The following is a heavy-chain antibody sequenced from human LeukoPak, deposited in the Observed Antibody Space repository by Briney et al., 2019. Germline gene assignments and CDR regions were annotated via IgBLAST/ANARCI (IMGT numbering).Heavy chain of an antibody. CDR1: GGSFSGYY. CDR3: AGGGFLEWLPGGYYYGMDV. D-gene: IGHD3-3*01. V-gene: IGHV4-34*01. J-gene: IGHJ6*02. CDR2: INHSGST. Sequence: PSETLSLTCAVYGGSFSGYYWSWIRQPPGKGLEWIGEINHSGSTNYNPSLKSRVTISVDTSKNQFSLKLSSVTAAGTAVYYCAGGGFLEWLPGGYYYGMDVWGQGTTVTVSS.